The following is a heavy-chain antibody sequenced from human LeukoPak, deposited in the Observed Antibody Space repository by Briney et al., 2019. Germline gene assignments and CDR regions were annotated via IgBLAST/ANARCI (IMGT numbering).Heavy chain of an antibody. J-gene: IGHJ4*02. V-gene: IGHV4-39*07. D-gene: IGHD5-18*01. CDR2: IYYSGST. Sequence: SETLSLTCTVSGGSISSYHWGWIRQPPGRGLEWIGSIYYSGSTYYNPSLKSRVTISVDTSKNQFSLKMTSVTAADTAVYYCARETSGYSYGFFDYWGQGTLVTVSS. CDR1: GGSISSYH. CDR3: ARETSGYSYGFFDY.